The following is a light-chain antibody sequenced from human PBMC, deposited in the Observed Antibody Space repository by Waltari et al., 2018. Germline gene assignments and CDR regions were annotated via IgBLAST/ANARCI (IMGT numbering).Light chain of an antibody. Sequence: QLVVTQSPSASASLGASVKLTCTLSSGHSSNIIAWLQQQPEKGPRCLMKVNSDGSHSRGDEIPDRFSGSSSGAERYLTISSLQAEDEADYYCQTGGHGTWVFGGGTKLTVL. CDR1: SGHSSNI. CDR3: QTGGHGTWV. CDR2: VNSDGSH. V-gene: IGLV4-69*01. J-gene: IGLJ3*02.